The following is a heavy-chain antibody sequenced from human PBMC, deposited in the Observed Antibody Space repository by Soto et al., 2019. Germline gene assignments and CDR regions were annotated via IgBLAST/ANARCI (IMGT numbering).Heavy chain of an antibody. CDR2: ITSGGTT. D-gene: IGHD1-26*01. CDR3: ERVLYATWSSFDY. J-gene: IGHJ4*02. Sequence: GGSLRLSCTASGFTFSSCEMTWVRQARGKGLEWISYITSGGTTYYADSAKGRFTISRDNAKNSLYLHLNSLTAEDTAIYYCERVLYATWSSFDYWGQGTLVTVSS. V-gene: IGHV3-48*03. CDR1: GFTFSSCE.